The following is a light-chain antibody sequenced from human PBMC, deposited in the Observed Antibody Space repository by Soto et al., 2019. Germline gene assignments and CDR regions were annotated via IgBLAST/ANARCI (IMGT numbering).Light chain of an antibody. V-gene: IGKV3-20*01. CDR2: GAS. Sequence: EIALTQSPATLSSFPWYIFTLSFRAIQYINTRLAWYQQKPGQAPRLLIYGASSRATGIPDRFSGSGSGTDFTLTISRLEPEDFAVYYCQQYGSSLRTFGQGTKVDIK. J-gene: IGKJ1*01. CDR1: QYINTR. CDR3: QQYGSSLRT.